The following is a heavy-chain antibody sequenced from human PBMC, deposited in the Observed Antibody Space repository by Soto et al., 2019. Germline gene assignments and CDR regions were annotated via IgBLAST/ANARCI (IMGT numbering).Heavy chain of an antibody. J-gene: IGHJ4*02. CDR2: VSASGGTT. D-gene: IGHD3-16*01. V-gene: IGHV3-23*01. Sequence: GGSLRLSCAASGFTFSSYAMAWVRQAPGKGLEWVSSVSASGGTTNYADSVKGRFTISRDNDNNTLFLQMNSLRAEDTAVYYCAKEEEWGNGGKTFDYWGQGTLVTVSS. CDR3: AKEEEWGNGGKTFDY. CDR1: GFTFSSYA.